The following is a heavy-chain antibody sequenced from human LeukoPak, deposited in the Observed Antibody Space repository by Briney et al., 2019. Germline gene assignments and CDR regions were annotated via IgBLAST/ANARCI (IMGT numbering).Heavy chain of an antibody. D-gene: IGHD2-2*01. V-gene: IGHV1-2*02. Sequence: ASVKVSCKASGYTFTGYYLHWVRQAPGQGLEWMGWISPNRGGTKFEQKFQGRVTMTRATAISTAYMELCGLRSDDTALFYCARGSIVEVPEANAFDIWGQGTLVTVSS. CDR3: ARGSIVEVPEANAFDI. CDR2: ISPNRGGT. CDR1: GYTFTGYY. J-gene: IGHJ3*02.